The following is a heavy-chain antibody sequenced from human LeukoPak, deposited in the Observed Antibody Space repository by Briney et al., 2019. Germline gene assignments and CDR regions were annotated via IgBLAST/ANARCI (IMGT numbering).Heavy chain of an antibody. CDR3: ARQGYSAYEILDY. J-gene: IGHJ4*02. CDR1: GGSISSYY. Sequence: SETLSLTCTVSGGSISSYYWSWIRQPPGKGLKWIGYIYYSGSTNYSPSLKSRVTISVDTSKNQFSLKLSSVTAADTAVYYCARQGYSAYEILDYWGQGTLVTVSS. CDR2: IYYSGST. D-gene: IGHD5-12*01. V-gene: IGHV4-59*08.